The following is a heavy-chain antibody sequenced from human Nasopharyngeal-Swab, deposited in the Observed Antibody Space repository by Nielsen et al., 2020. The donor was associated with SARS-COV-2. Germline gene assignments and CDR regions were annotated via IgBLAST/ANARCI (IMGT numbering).Heavy chain of an antibody. CDR3: AREPRGVIQNIDY. Sequence: GESLKISCAASGFTFSSYWMHWVRQAPGKGLVWVSRINSDGSSTSYADSVKGRFTISRDNAKNTLYLQMNSLRAEDTAVYYCAREPRGVIQNIDYWGQGTLVTVSS. D-gene: IGHD3-10*01. J-gene: IGHJ4*02. CDR1: GFTFSSYW. V-gene: IGHV3-74*01. CDR2: INSDGSST.